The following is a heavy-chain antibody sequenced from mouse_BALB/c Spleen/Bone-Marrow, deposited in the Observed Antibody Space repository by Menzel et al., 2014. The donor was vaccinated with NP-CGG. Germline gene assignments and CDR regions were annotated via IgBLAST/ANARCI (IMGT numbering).Heavy chain of an antibody. D-gene: IGHD5-1*01. CDR3: SRHFYSTPSDAMDY. CDR1: GHTFTNYY. J-gene: IGHJ4*01. V-gene: IGHV1-53*01. Sequence: QAQLQQSGTELVKPGASVKWSCKASGHTFTNYYIYWVKQRPGQGLEWLEGINPSNGGTKFNEQFKNKATLTMDKSPSTHCIQLTGLSAEESVVSYSSRHFYSTPSDAMDYWCLAPSATESS. CDR2: INPSNGGT.